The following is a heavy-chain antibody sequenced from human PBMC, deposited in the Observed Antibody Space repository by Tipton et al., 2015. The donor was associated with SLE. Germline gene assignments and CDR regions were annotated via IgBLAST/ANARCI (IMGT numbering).Heavy chain of an antibody. V-gene: IGHV4-61*09. J-gene: IGHJ2*01. CDR3: ARVRGGYSAWYFDL. CDR1: GGSISSGSYY. D-gene: IGHD5-18*01. CDR2: IYTSGST. Sequence: TLSLTCTVSGGSISSGSYYWSWIRQPAGKGLEWIGHIYTSGSTNYNPSLKSRVTISVDTSKNQFSLKLSSVTAADAAVYYCARVRGGYSAWYFDLWGRGTLVTVSS.